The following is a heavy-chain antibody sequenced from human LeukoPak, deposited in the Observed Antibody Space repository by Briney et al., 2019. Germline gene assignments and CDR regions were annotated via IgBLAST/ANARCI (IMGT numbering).Heavy chain of an antibody. D-gene: IGHD6-19*01. Sequence: ASVKVSCKASGYTFTSYGISWVRQAPGQGLEWMGWISAYNGNTNYTQKLQGRVTMTTDTSTSTAYMELRSLRSDDTAVYYCARDGAGSRTNDAFDIWGQGTMVTVSS. CDR3: ARDGAGSRTNDAFDI. J-gene: IGHJ3*02. V-gene: IGHV1-18*01. CDR1: GYTFTSYG. CDR2: ISAYNGNT.